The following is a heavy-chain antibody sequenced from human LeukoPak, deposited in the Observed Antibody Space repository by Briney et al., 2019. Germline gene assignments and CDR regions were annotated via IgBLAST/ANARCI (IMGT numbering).Heavy chain of an antibody. J-gene: IGHJ4*02. V-gene: IGHV4-34*01. CDR3: ARGVDYYGV. Sequence: SETLSLTCAVYGGSFSGYSWNWIRQPPVKGLEWIGEINHSGGTNYNPSLKSRVTISVDTSKKQFSLKLSSVTAADTAVYYCARGVDYYGVWGQGTLVTVPS. D-gene: IGHD3-10*01. CDR1: GGSFSGYS. CDR2: INHSGGT.